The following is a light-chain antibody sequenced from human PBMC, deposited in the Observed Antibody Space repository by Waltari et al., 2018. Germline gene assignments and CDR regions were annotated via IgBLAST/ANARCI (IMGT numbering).Light chain of an antibody. V-gene: IGKV1D-13*01. Sequence: AIQLTQSPSSLSASVGPRIPNPCRASQDIASALAWYVQKPGKAPQLLIYDASTLESGVPSRFSGSGSGTDFTLSISGLQPEDFATYYCQQFINYPLTFGPGTTVDIK. CDR1: QDIASA. CDR3: QQFINYPLT. CDR2: DAS. J-gene: IGKJ3*01.